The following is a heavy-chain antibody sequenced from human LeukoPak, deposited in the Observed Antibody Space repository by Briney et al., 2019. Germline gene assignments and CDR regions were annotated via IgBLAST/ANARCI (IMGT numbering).Heavy chain of an antibody. CDR3: ARGMGYSYGVDY. J-gene: IGHJ4*02. V-gene: IGHV3-48*01. CDR2: ISSGSSTI. Sequence: SGGSLRLSCAASGFTFSGYSMNWVRQAPGKGLEWVSYISSGSSTIHYADSVKGRFTISRDNAKNSLYLQMNNLRAEDTAVYYCARGMGYSYGVDYWGQGTLVTVSS. CDR1: GFTFSGYS. D-gene: IGHD5-18*01.